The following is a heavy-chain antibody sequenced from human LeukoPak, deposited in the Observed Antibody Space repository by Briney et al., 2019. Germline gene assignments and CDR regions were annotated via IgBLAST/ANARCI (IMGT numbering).Heavy chain of an antibody. Sequence: SETLSLTCTVSGGSISSSSYYWGWIRQPPGKGLEWIGSIYYSGSTYYNPPLKGRVTISVDTSKNQFSLKLSSVTAADTAVYYCARLTVAGRSYFDYWGQGTLVTVSS. CDR1: GGSISSSSYY. D-gene: IGHD6-19*01. V-gene: IGHV4-39*01. J-gene: IGHJ4*02. CDR3: ARLTVAGRSYFDY. CDR2: IYYSGST.